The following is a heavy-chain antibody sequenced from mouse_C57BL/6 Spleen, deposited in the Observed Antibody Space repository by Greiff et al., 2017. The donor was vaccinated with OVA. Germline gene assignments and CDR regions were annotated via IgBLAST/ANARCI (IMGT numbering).Heavy chain of an antibody. CDR1: GYAFSSYW. CDR3: ARESPITTVVAAE. Sequence: VKLMESGAELVKPGASVKISCKASGYAFSSYWMNWVKQRPGKGLEWIGQIYPGDGDTNYNGKFKGKATLTADKSSSTAYMQLSSLTSEDSAVYFCARESPITTVVAAEWGQGTTLTVSS. D-gene: IGHD1-1*01. V-gene: IGHV1-80*01. CDR2: IYPGDGDT. J-gene: IGHJ2*01.